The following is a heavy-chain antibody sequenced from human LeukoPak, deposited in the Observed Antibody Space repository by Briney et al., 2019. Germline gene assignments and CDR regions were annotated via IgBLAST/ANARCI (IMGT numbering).Heavy chain of an antibody. D-gene: IGHD4-17*01. V-gene: IGHV1-69*05. CDR3: ARDLGEHDYGDYPPFGLDY. J-gene: IGHJ4*02. CDR1: GGTFSSYA. Sequence: ASVKVSCKASGGTFSSYAISWVRQAPGQGLEWMGRIIPIFGTANYAQKFQGRVTITTDESTSTAYMELSSLRSEDTAMYYCARDLGEHDYGDYPPFGLDYWGQGTLVTVSS. CDR2: IIPIFGTA.